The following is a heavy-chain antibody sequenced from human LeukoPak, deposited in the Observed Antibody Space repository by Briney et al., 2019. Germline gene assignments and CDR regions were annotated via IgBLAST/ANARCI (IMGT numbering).Heavy chain of an antibody. Sequence: PSETLSLTCTVSGASISSGNYYWSWIRQPAGKGLEWIGRIYTSGSTNYNPSLKSRVTISVDTSKNQFSLKLSSVTAADTAVYYCARGGRYDSAGYWGQGTLVTVSS. V-gene: IGHV4-61*02. CDR2: IYTSGST. J-gene: IGHJ4*02. CDR3: ARGGRYDSAGY. CDR1: GASISSGNYY. D-gene: IGHD3-3*01.